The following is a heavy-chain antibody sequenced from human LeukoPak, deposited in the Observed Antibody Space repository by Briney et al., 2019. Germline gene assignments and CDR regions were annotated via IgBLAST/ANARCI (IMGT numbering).Heavy chain of an antibody. J-gene: IGHJ4*02. CDR2: ISSSGSTI. D-gene: IGHD6-13*01. Sequence: GGSLRLSCAASGFTFSSYSMNWVRQAPGKGLEWVSYISSSGSTIYYADSVKGRFTISRDNAKNSLYLQMNSLRAEDTAVYYCASGTRHLSLDYWGQGTLVTVSS. CDR3: ASGTRHLSLDY. V-gene: IGHV3-48*04. CDR1: GFTFSSYS.